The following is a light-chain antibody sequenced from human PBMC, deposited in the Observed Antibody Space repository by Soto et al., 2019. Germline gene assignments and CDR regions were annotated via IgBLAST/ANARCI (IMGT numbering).Light chain of an antibody. Sequence: SYELTQPPSVSGAPGKTARITCGGNNIGRKSVHGYQQKPGQAPVLVIYYDSDRPSGIPERFSGSNSGNTATLTISRVEAGDEADYYCQVWDSSRDHPVFGGGTKLTVL. J-gene: IGLJ2*01. CDR1: NIGRKS. CDR3: QVWDSSRDHPV. V-gene: IGLV3-21*04. CDR2: YDS.